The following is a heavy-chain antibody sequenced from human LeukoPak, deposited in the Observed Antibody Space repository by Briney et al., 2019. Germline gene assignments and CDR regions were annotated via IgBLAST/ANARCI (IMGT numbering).Heavy chain of an antibody. J-gene: IGHJ4*02. V-gene: IGHV3-53*01. Sequence: ETLSLTCTVSGFTVSSNSMSWVRQAPGKGLEWVSFIYSGGSTHNSDSVKGRFTISRDNSKNTLYLQMNSLRAEDTAVYYCARRAGDYSHPYDYWGQGTLVTVSS. CDR3: ARRAGDYSHPYDY. CDR1: GFTVSSNS. D-gene: IGHD3-22*01. CDR2: IYSGGST.